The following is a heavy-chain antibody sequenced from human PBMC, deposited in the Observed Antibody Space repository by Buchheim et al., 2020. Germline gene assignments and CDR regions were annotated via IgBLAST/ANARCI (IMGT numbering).Heavy chain of an antibody. V-gene: IGHV3-23*01. Sequence: EVQVLESGGGLVQPGGSLRLSCAASGFTFSSYAMGWVRQAAGKGLEWVSAISGSGGSTYYADSVKGRFTISRDNSKNSLFLQMNSLRAEDTALYYCAVRRVPTAIEWGWFDPWGPGTL. CDR3: AVRRVPTAIEWGWFDP. CDR1: GFTFSSYA. J-gene: IGHJ5*02. CDR2: ISGSGGST. D-gene: IGHD2-2*01.